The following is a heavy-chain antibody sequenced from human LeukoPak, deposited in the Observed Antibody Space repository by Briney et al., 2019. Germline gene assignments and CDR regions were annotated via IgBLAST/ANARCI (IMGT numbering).Heavy chain of an antibody. CDR3: ASLYCSSTSCHIPFDY. V-gene: IGHV1-2*02. J-gene: IGHJ4*02. CDR1: GYTFTGYY. CDR2: INPNSGGT. Sequence: ASVKVSCKASGYTFTGYYMHWVRQAPGQGLEWMGWINPNSGGTNYAQKFQGRVTMTRDTSISTACMELSRLRSDDTAVYYCASLYCSSTSCHIPFDYWGQGTLVTVSS. D-gene: IGHD2-2*01.